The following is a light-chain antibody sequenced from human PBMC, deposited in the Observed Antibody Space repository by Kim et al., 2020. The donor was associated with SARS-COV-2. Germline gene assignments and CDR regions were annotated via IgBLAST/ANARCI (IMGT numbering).Light chain of an antibody. Sequence: ASVGDRVTITCRASQSTSSWLAWYQQKPGKVPKLLIYKASSLETGVPSRFSGSGSGTEFSLTINSLQPDDFATYYCQQYNSYPWTFGQGTKVDIK. CDR2: KAS. CDR3: QQYNSYPWT. V-gene: IGKV1-5*03. J-gene: IGKJ1*01. CDR1: QSTSSW.